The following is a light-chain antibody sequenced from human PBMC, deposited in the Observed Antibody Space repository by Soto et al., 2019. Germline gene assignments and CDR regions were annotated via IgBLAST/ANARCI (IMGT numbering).Light chain of an antibody. V-gene: IGKV3-15*01. CDR2: GAS. CDR1: QSVRTN. Sequence: EVVLTQSPATLSVSAGGTVTLSCRASQSVRTNVAWYQQIPGQAPRLLVYGASTRATGVPTRFTGSGSGIEFSFTFSNLLSEAFSFFYGQEYFNWPFTWYFGPGTKVQIK. CDR3: QEYFNWPFTWY. J-gene: IGKJ4*01.